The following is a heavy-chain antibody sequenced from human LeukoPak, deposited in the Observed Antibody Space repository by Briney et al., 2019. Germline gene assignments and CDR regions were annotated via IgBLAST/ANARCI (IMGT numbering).Heavy chain of an antibody. J-gene: IGHJ4*02. V-gene: IGHV3-15*01. CDR2: IKSESDGGTT. CDR1: GITISSAW. Sequence: PGGSLRLSCEAPGITISSAWMSWVRQPPGKGLEYVGRIKSESDGGTTDHAAPVKGRFTISRDDSKNTLYLQMNSLTIEDTAVYYCTTPPDWGQGTLVTVSP. CDR3: TTPPD.